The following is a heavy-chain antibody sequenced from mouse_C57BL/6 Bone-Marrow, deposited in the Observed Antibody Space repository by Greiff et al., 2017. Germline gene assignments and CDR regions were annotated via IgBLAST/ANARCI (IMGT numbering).Heavy chain of an antibody. D-gene: IGHD2-3*01. CDR2: IYPGSGST. J-gene: IGHJ1*03. Sequence: VQLQQPGAELVKPGASVKMSCKASGYTFTSYWITWVKQRPGQGLEWIGDIYPGSGSTNYNEKFKSKDTLTVDTSSSTAYMQLSSLTSEDSAVYYCARLYDGYSYWYFDVWGTGTTVTVSS. V-gene: IGHV1-55*01. CDR1: GYTFTSYW. CDR3: ARLYDGYSYWYFDV.